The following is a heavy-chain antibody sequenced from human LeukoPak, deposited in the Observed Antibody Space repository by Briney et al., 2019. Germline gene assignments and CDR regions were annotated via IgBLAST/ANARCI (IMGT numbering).Heavy chain of an antibody. V-gene: IGHV3-23*01. D-gene: IGHD2-8*01. J-gene: IGHJ6*02. CDR1: GFTFSSYA. Sequence: GGSLRLSCAASGFTFSSYAMSWVRQAPGRGLEWVSAISGSGGNTFYADSAKGRFTISRDNSKNTVYLQMNSLRAEDTAVYYCAKKNGAPDTRNGMDVWGQGTTVTVSS. CDR3: AKKNGAPDTRNGMDV. CDR2: ISGSGGNT.